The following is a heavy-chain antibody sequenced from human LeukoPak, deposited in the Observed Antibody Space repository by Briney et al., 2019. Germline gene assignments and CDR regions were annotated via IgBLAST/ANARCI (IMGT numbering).Heavy chain of an antibody. Sequence: ASVRVSCKGFGYTFTSYGINWVRQAPGQGLEWMGWINPNSGGTNYAQKFQGRVTMTRDTSISTAYMELSRLRSDDTAVYYCARSEFNLADVDYWGQGTLVTVSS. V-gene: IGHV1-2*02. D-gene: IGHD3-10*01. CDR3: ARSEFNLADVDY. J-gene: IGHJ4*02. CDR1: GYTFTSYG. CDR2: INPNSGGT.